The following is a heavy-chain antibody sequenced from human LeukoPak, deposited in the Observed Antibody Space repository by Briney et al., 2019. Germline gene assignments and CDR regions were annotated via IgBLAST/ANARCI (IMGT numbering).Heavy chain of an antibody. CDR2: IYTSGST. Sequence: PSETLSLTCAVSGGSISSYYWSWIRQPAGKGLEWIWRIYTSGSTNYNPSLKSRVTMSVDTSKNQFSLKLSSVTAADTAVYYCAITYYDSSGNYFDYWGQGTLFTVSS. D-gene: IGHD3-22*01. CDR1: GGSISSYY. CDR3: AITYYDSSGNYFDY. V-gene: IGHV4-4*07. J-gene: IGHJ4*02.